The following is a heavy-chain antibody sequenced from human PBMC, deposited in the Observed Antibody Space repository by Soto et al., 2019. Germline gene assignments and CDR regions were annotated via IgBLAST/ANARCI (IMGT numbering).Heavy chain of an antibody. CDR3: ARGQRFSDWFDP. J-gene: IGHJ5*02. V-gene: IGHV4-4*07. CDR2: IYSSGST. D-gene: IGHD3-3*01. Sequence: ETLSLTCTVSGGAINSYYWTWIRQPAGKALEWIGRIYSSGSTKYNPSLQSRVTMSLDTSKNQFSLRLTSVTAADTAVYYCARGQRFSDWFDPWGQGTLVTVSS. CDR1: GGAINSYY.